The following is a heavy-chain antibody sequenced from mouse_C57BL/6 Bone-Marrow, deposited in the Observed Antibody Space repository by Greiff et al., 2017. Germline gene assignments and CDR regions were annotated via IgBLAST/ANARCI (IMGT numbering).Heavy chain of an antibody. V-gene: IGHV14-4*01. CDR3: SSFDGNYFDF. Sequence: EVQLQQSGAALVRPGASVQLSCTASGFNIKDDYIHWVKQWPEQGLEWIGWIVREIGDTEYASKFPGKATITSYTSSNTAYLQLSSLTYEDTAVYYSSSFDGNYFDFWGQGTPLTVAS. CDR1: GFNIKDDY. J-gene: IGHJ2*01. CDR2: IVREIGDT. D-gene: IGHD2-3*01.